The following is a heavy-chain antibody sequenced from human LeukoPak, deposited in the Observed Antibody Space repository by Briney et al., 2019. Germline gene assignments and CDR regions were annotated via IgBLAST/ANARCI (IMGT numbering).Heavy chain of an antibody. CDR1: GGSISSYY. D-gene: IGHD6-13*01. CDR3: AREGIAAAGGTFDI. J-gene: IGHJ3*02. Sequence: PSETLSLTCTVSGGSISSYYWSWIRQPPGKGLEWIGYIYYSGSTNYNPSLKSRVTISVDTSKNQFPLKLSSVTAADTAVYYCAREGIAAAGGTFDIWGQGTMVTVSS. CDR2: IYYSGST. V-gene: IGHV4-59*01.